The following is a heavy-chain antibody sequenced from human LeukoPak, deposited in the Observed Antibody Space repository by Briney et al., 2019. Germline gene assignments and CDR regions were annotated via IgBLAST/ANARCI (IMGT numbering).Heavy chain of an antibody. D-gene: IGHD3-10*01. CDR1: GFTFSSFW. Sequence: PGGSLRLSCAASGFTFSSFWMSWVRQAPGKGLEWLANIKPDGSAKYYVDSVKGRFTISRDNAKNTLYLQMNSLRADDTAVYYCARAAQTYYYGSGLQYFQHWGQGTLVTVSS. CDR3: ARAAQTYYYGSGLQYFQH. J-gene: IGHJ1*01. V-gene: IGHV3-7*02. CDR2: IKPDGSAK.